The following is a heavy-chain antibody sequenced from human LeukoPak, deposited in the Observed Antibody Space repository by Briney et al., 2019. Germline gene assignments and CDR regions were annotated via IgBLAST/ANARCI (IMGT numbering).Heavy chain of an antibody. Sequence: GRSLRLSCAASGFTFSSYGMHWVRQAPGKGLEWVAVISYDGSNKYYADSVKGRFTISRDNSKNTLYLQMNSLRAEDTAVYYCAKGLNAYDSSGYYALDYWGQGTLVTVSS. CDR2: ISYDGSNK. D-gene: IGHD3-22*01. CDR3: AKGLNAYDSSGYYALDY. J-gene: IGHJ4*02. CDR1: GFTFSSYG. V-gene: IGHV3-30*18.